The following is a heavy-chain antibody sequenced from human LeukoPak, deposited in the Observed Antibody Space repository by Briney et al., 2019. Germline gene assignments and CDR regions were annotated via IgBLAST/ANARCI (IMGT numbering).Heavy chain of an antibody. CDR2: MRYDGRDK. D-gene: IGHD2-2*01. J-gene: IGHJ2*01. CDR3: SKAGEYCSGSSCYHWYFDP. CDR1: GFTFSSYN. V-gene: IGHV3-30*02. Sequence: GGSLRLSCAASGFTFSSYNMHWVRQAPGKGLEWVAFMRYDGRDKYYGDSVKGRFTISRDNSKSMLYLQMNSLRAEDTAVYYCSKAGEYCSGSSCYHWYFDPWGRGTLVTVSS.